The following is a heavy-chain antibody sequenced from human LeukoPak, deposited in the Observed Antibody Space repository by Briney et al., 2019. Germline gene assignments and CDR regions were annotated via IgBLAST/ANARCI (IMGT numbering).Heavy chain of an antibody. CDR1: GYTFTSYY. CDR3: ARDNSVGDIAWWFDP. Sequence: EASVKVSCKASGYTFTSYYMHWVRQAPGQGLEWMGLINPSGSSTLYAQKFQGRVTMTRDMSTTTDYMELSSLRSEDTAVYYCARDNSVGDIAWWFDPWGQGTLVTVSS. V-gene: IGHV1-46*01. J-gene: IGHJ5*02. CDR2: INPSGSST. D-gene: IGHD3-16*02.